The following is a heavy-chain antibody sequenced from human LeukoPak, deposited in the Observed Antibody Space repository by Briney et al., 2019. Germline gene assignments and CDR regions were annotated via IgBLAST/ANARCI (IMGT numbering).Heavy chain of an antibody. CDR2: INHSGST. CDR3: ARGSSYGDY. J-gene: IGHJ4*02. D-gene: IGHD5-18*01. CDR1: GGSFSGYY. V-gene: IGHV4-34*01. Sequence: SETLSLTCAVYGGSFSGYYWSWIRQPPGKGLEWIGEINHSGSTNYNPSLKSRVTISVDTSKNQFSLKLSSVTAADAAVYYCARGSSYGDYWGQGTLVTVSS.